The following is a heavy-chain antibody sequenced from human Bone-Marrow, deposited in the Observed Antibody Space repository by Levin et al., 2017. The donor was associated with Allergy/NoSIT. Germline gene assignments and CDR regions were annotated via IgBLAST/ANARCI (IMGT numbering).Heavy chain of an antibody. V-gene: IGHV3-21*01. CDR2: ISSSSSYI. CDR3: ARVRIAAAGTTFDY. D-gene: IGHD6-13*01. Sequence: PGGSLRLSCAASGFTFSSYSMNWVRQAPGKGLEWVSSISSSSSYIYYADSVKGRFTISRDNAKNSLYLQMNSLRAEDTAVYYCARVRIAAAGTTFDYWGQGTLVTVSS. J-gene: IGHJ4*02. CDR1: GFTFSSYS.